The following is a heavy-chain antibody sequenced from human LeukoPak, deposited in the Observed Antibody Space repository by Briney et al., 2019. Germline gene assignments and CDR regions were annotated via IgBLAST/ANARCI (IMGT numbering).Heavy chain of an antibody. Sequence: SETLSLTCTVSGGSISSGGYYWSWIRQPPGKGLEWIGEINHSGSTNYNPSLKSRVTISVDTSKNQFSLKLSSVTAADTAVYYCASVGGAKPRAYYYYYGMDVWGQGTTVTVSS. CDR3: ASVGGAKPRAYYYYYGMDV. V-gene: IGHV4-39*07. D-gene: IGHD3-16*01. J-gene: IGHJ6*02. CDR1: GGSISSGGYY. CDR2: INHSGST.